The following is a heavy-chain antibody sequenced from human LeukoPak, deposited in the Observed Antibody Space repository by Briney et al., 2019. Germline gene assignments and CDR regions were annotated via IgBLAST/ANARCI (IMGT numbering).Heavy chain of an antibody. D-gene: IGHD4-17*01. J-gene: IGHJ6*02. Sequence: GGSLRLSCAASGFTFNNYAMHWVRQAPGKGLEWVAVISYDGSNKYYADSVKGRFTISRDNSKNTLYLQMNSLRAEDTAVYYCAKKDSTDYGDPYYYYYYGMDVWGQGTTVTVSS. CDR2: ISYDGSNK. CDR3: AKKDSTDYGDPYYYYYYGMDV. CDR1: GFTFNNYA. V-gene: IGHV3-30*18.